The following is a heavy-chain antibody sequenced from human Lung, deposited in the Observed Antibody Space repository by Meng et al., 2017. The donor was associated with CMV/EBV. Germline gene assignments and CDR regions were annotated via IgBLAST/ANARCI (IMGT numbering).Heavy chain of an antibody. D-gene: IGHD3-3*01. J-gene: IGHJ6*02. CDR1: GFTFSDYY. CDR2: ISSSGSTI. CDR3: ARDKAYDFWSGHYYYGMDV. Sequence: GGSLRLXCAASGFTFSDYYMSWIRQAPGKGLEWVSYISSSGSTIYYADSVKGRFTISRDNAKNSLYLQMNSLRAEDTAVYYCARDKAYDFWSGHYYYGMDVWGQGTXVTVSS. V-gene: IGHV3-11*01.